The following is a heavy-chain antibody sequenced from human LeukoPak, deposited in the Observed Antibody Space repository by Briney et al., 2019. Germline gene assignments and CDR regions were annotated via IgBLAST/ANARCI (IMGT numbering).Heavy chain of an antibody. CDR2: FDPEDGET. Sequence: ASVKVSCKVFGYRLTELSMHWVRQAPGKGLEWMGGFDPEDGETIYAQKFQGRVTMTEDTSTDTAYMELSSLRSEDTAVYYCATSGYSSGWYDRHWGQGTLVTVSS. CDR1: GYRLTELS. D-gene: IGHD6-19*01. CDR3: ATSGYSSGWYDRH. J-gene: IGHJ4*02. V-gene: IGHV1-24*01.